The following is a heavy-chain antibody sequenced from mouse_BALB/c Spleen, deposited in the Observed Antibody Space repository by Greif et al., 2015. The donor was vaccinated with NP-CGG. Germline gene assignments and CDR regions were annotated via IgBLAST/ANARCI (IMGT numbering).Heavy chain of an antibody. J-gene: IGHJ2*01. CDR3: VRHGDFDY. CDR2: IRSKSNNYAI. Sequence: EVQLVESGGGLVQPKGSLKLSCAASGFTFNTYAMNWVRQAPGKGLEWVARIRSKSNNYAIYYADSVKDRFTISRDDSQSMLYLQMNNLKTEDTAMYYCVRHGDFDYWGQGTTLTVSS. V-gene: IGHV10-1*02. CDR1: GFTFNTYA.